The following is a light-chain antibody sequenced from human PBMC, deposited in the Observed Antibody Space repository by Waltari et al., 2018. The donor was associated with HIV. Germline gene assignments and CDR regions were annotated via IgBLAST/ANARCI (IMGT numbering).Light chain of an antibody. CDR2: VTSDGSH. J-gene: IGLJ3*02. V-gene: IGLV4-69*01. CDR3: QTWGTGIRV. CDR1: SGHRSYA. Sequence: QLVLTQSPSASASLGASVKLTCTLSSGHRSYAIAWHQQQPEKGPHYLMKVTSDGSHRKGDGIPDRSSGSSSGAERYLTISSLQSEDEAAYYCQTWGTGIRVFGGGTKLTVL.